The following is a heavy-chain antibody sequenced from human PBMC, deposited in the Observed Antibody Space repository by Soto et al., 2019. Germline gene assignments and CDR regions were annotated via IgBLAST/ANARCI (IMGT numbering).Heavy chain of an antibody. CDR2: IFYSGNT. CDR1: GNSISTGAYY. D-gene: IGHD3-10*01. CDR3: AREGRSAAPQAGFDH. J-gene: IGHJ4*02. V-gene: IGHV4-31*03. Sequence: SETLSLTCTVSGNSISTGAYYWSWLRQHPVKGLEWIGHIFYSGNTHYSPSLESRVTISVDTSKNQFSIKLTSVTVADTAVYYCAREGRSAAPQAGFDHQGQGPLVTVSS.